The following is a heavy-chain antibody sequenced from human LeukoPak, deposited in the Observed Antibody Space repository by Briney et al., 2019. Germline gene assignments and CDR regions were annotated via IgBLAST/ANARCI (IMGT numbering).Heavy chain of an antibody. CDR1: GFTFSSYS. V-gene: IGHV3-21*01. J-gene: IGHJ6*02. CDR2: ISSSSSYI. Sequence: PGGSLRLSCAASGFTFSSYSMNWVRQAPGKGLEWVSSISSSSSYIYYADSVKGRFTISRDNAKNSLYLQMNSLRAEDTAVYYCARVKSGSGSYGMDVWGQGTTVTVSS. D-gene: IGHD3-10*01. CDR3: ARVKSGSGSYGMDV.